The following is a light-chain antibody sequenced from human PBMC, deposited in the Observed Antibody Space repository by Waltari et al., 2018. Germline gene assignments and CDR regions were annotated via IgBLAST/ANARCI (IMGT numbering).Light chain of an antibody. V-gene: IGKV3-11*01. CDR3: QQRGNGLT. CDR1: QSVSNY. CDR2: DAS. Sequence: EIVLTQSPATLSLSPGERATLSCRVSQSVSNYLAWYQQKPGQAPRLLIYDASTRATGTPARFSGSGSGTDFTLTISSLEPEDFAFYYCQQRGNGLTFGGGTKVEIK. J-gene: IGKJ4*01.